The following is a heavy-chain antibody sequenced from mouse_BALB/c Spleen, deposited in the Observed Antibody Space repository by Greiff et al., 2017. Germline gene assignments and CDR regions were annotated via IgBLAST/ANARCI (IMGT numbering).Heavy chain of an antibody. V-gene: IGHV5-9-4*01. J-gene: IGHJ4*01. D-gene: IGHD2-1*01. CDR3: ARDPYGNYGYYYAMDY. Sequence: EVQLVESGGGLVKPGGSLKLSCAASGFTFSSYAMSWVRQSPEKRLEWVAEISSGGSYTYYPDTVTGRFTISRDNAKNTLYLEMSSLRSEDTAMYYCARDPYGNYGYYYAMDYWGQGTSVTVSS. CDR1: GFTFSSYA. CDR2: ISSGGSYT.